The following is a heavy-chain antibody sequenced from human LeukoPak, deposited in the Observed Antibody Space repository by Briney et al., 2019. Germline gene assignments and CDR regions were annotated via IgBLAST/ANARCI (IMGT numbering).Heavy chain of an antibody. CDR2: TYYRSKWYN. J-gene: IGHJ4*02. CDR1: GDSVPSNSAA. V-gene: IGHV6-1*01. Sequence: SQTLSLTCDISGDSVPSNSAAWHWIRQSPSRGLEWLGRTYYRSKWYNDYAVSVKSRMTINPDTSKNQFSLQLNSVTPEDTAVYYCARSRGSYLTFDYWGQGTLVTVSS. D-gene: IGHD1-26*01. CDR3: ARSRGSYLTFDY.